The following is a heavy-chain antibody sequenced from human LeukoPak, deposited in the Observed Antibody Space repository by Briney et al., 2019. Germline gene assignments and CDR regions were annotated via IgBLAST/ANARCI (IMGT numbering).Heavy chain of an antibody. D-gene: IGHD7-27*01. V-gene: IGHV4-34*12. CDR1: GGSFSGYY. CDR3: ARHLTGERAFDV. J-gene: IGHJ3*01. Sequence: SETLSLTCAVYGGSFSGYYWSWIRQPPGKGLEWIGEIIPRGSASYNPSLKSRITISIDTSKNQFSLKLNYVTAADTAAYYCARHLTGERAFDVWGQGTVVTVSS. CDR2: IIPRGSA.